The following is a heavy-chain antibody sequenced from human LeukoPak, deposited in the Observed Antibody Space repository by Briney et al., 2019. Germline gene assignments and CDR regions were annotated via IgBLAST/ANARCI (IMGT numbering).Heavy chain of an antibody. J-gene: IGHJ4*02. CDR3: GREFSSLHRGEVTFY. Sequence: SVTVSFTCSGYSFSINGINWVRQGQGQGLERVGWISVHNGNTNYAQTHQGRVSMTTDTSTRTAYMELRSLRSDDTDIYYCGREFSSLHRGEVTFYWGGGRLVTVSS. D-gene: IGHD3-10*01. V-gene: IGHV1-18*01. CDR2: ISVHNGNT. CDR1: GYSFSING.